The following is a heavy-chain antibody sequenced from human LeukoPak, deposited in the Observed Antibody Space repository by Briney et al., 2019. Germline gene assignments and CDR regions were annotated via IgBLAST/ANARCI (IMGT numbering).Heavy chain of an antibody. J-gene: IGHJ3*02. CDR1: GFTFSSYA. CDR3: AKDYQSTVTLAPFDAFDI. D-gene: IGHD4-17*01. CDR2: ISGSGGSI. V-gene: IGHV3-23*01. Sequence: GGSLRLSCAASGFTFSSYAMSWVRQAPGKGLEWVSAISGSGGSIYYADSVKGRFTISRDNSKNTLYLQMNSLRAEDTAVYYCAKDYQSTVTLAPFDAFDIWGQGTMVTVS.